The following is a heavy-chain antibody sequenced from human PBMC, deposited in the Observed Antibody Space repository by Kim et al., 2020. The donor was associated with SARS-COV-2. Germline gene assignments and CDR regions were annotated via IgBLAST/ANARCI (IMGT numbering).Heavy chain of an antibody. CDR2: ISYDGSNK. V-gene: IGHV3-30*18. Sequence: PGGSLRLSCAASGFTFSSYGMHWVRQAPGKGLEWVAVISYDGSNKYYADSVKGRFTISRDNSKNTLYLQMNSLRAEDTAVYYCAKDGRAPRGWSFDYWGQGPLVTVSS. CDR3: AKDGRAPRGWSFDY. D-gene: IGHD6-19*01. J-gene: IGHJ4*02. CDR1: GFTFSSYG.